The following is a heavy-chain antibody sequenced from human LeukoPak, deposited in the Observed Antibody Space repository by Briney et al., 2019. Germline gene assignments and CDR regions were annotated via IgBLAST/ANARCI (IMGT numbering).Heavy chain of an antibody. Sequence: GGSLRLSCAASGNYWMHWVRQAPGKGLLWVSHINSDGSWTSYADSVKGRFTISKDNTKNTVYLQMNNLRAEDTAVYYCVSFYETDWGRGTLVTVSS. J-gene: IGHJ4*02. V-gene: IGHV3-74*01. CDR2: INSDGSWT. CDR3: VSFYETD. D-gene: IGHD2/OR15-2a*01. CDR1: GNYW.